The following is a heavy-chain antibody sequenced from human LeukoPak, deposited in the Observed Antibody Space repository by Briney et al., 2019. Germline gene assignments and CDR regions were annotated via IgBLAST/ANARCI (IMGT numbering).Heavy chain of an antibody. CDR2: ISGSGGST. D-gene: IGHD5-24*01. V-gene: IGHV3-23*01. CDR3: AKDDRWLQFCC. J-gene: IGHJ4*02. Sequence: HPGGSLRLSCAASGFTLSSYAMSWVRQAPGKGLEWVSAISGSGGSTYYADSVKGRFTISRDNSKNTLYLQMNSLRAEDTAVYYCAKDDRWLQFCCWGQGTLVTVTA. CDR1: GFTLSSYA.